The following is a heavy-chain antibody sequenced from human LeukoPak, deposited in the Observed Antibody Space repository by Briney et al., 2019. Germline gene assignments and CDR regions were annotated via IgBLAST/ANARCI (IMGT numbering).Heavy chain of an antibody. CDR1: GGSISSGSYY. Sequence: PSETLSLTCTVSGGSISSGSYYWSWIRQPAGKGLEWIGRIYTSGSTNYNPSLKSRVTISVDTSKNQFSLKLSSVTAADTAVYYCARETGDSSSWSDGFDIWGQGTMVTVSS. CDR3: ARETGDSSSWSDGFDI. J-gene: IGHJ3*02. V-gene: IGHV4-61*02. CDR2: IYTSGST. D-gene: IGHD6-13*01.